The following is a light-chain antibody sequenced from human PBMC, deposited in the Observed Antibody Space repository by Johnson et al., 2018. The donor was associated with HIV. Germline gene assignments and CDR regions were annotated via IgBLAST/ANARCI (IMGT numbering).Light chain of an antibody. CDR1: SSNIGNNY. V-gene: IGLV1-51*01. CDR3: GTWHSALSGGGV. J-gene: IGLJ1*01. Sequence: QSLLTQPPSVSAAPGQKVTISCSGSSSNIGNNYVSWYQQLPGTAPKLLIYDNNKRPSGIPDRFSGSKSGTSATLGITGLQTGDEADYYCGTWHSALSGGGVLGTGTRVTVL. CDR2: DNN.